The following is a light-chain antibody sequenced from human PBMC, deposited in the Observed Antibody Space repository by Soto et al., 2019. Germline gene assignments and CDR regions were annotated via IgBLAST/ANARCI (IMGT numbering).Light chain of an antibody. Sequence: QSVLTQPASVSGSPGQSITISCTGTSSDVGGYNYVSWYQQHPGKAPKLMIYEVSNRPSGVSNRFSGSKSGNTASLTIPGLHAEDEADYSCSSYTSSSTPYVFGTGTKVTVL. J-gene: IGLJ1*01. V-gene: IGLV2-14*01. CDR2: EVS. CDR3: SSYTSSSTPYV. CDR1: SSDVGGYNY.